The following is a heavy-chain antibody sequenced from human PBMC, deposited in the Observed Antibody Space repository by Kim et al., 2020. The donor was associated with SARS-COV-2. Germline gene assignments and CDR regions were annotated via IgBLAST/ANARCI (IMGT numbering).Heavy chain of an antibody. CDR1: GFTFSSYG. D-gene: IGHD6-19*01. Sequence: GGSLRLSCAASGFTFSSYGMHWVRQAPGKGLEWVAVISYDGSNKYYADSVKGRFTISRDNSKNTLYLQMNSLRAEDTAVYYCAKASGWLPTTCLDYWGQGTLVTVSS. CDR3: AKASGWLPTTCLDY. J-gene: IGHJ4*02. V-gene: IGHV3-30*18. CDR2: ISYDGSNK.